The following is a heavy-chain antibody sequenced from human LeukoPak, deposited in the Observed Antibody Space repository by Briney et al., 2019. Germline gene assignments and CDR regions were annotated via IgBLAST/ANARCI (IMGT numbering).Heavy chain of an antibody. CDR1: GDSISSSTYY. Sequence: SETLSLTCTLSGDSISSSTYYWGWIRQPPGKGREWIGRIFYAGTTSYNPYLKSRFTISVDTSKNQFSLKLSSVTAADTAVYFCARDYYYAGSGYDPWGQGTLVTVSS. V-gene: IGHV4-39*07. CDR3: ARDYYYAGSGYDP. CDR2: IFYAGTT. D-gene: IGHD3-22*01. J-gene: IGHJ5*02.